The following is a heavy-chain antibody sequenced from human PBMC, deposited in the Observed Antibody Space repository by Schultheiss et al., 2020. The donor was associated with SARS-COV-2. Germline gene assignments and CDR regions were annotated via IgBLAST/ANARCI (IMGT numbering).Heavy chain of an antibody. J-gene: IGHJ6*03. Sequence: GESLKISCAASGFTFSSYAMHWVRQAPGKGLEWVAVISYDGSNKYYADSVKGRFTISRDNSKNTLYLQMNSLRAEDTAVYYCASTTTIFGVVIPDNYMDVWGKGTTVTVSS. CDR1: GFTFSSYA. CDR3: ASTTTIFGVVIPDNYMDV. CDR2: ISYDGSNK. V-gene: IGHV3-30*01. D-gene: IGHD3-3*01.